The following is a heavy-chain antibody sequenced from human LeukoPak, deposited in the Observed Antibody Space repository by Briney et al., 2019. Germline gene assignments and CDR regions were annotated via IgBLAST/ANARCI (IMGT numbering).Heavy chain of an antibody. CDR2: IYHSGST. CDR3: ARERAPDCSGGSCYLGPFGY. D-gene: IGHD2-15*01. J-gene: IGHJ4*02. Sequence: SETLSLTCAVSGGSISSGGYSWSWIRQPPGKGLEWIGYIYHSGSTYYNPSLKSRVTISVDRSKNQFSLKLSSVTAADTAVYYCARERAPDCSGGSCYLGPFGYWGQGTLVTVSS. CDR1: GGSISSGGYS. V-gene: IGHV4-30-2*01.